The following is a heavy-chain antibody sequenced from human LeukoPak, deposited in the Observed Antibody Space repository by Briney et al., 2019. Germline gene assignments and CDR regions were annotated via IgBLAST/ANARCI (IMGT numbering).Heavy chain of an antibody. J-gene: IGHJ6*03. CDR3: ARDYGSYPYYYYYMDV. D-gene: IGHD1-26*01. CDR1: GGSISSSSYY. CDR2: IYYSGST. V-gene: IGHV4-39*07. Sequence: SETLSLTCTVSGGSISSSSYYWGWIRQPPGKGLEWIGSIYYSGSTYYNPSLKSRVTISVDTSKNQFSLKLSSVTAADTAVYYCARDYGSYPYYYYYMDVWGKGTTVTVSS.